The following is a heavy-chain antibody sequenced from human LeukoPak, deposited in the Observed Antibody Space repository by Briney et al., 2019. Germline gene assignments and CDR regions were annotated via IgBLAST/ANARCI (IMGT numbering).Heavy chain of an antibody. CDR1: GGTFSSYA. D-gene: IGHD5-18*01. CDR3: ARGMGIQLWLDY. J-gene: IGHJ4*02. CDR2: IIPIFGTA. V-gene: IGHV1-69*13. Sequence: ASVKVSCKASGGTFSSYAISWVRQAPGQGLEWMGGIIPIFGTANYAQKFQGRVTITADESTSTAYMELSSLRSEDTAVYYCARGMGIQLWLDYWGQGTLVTVSS.